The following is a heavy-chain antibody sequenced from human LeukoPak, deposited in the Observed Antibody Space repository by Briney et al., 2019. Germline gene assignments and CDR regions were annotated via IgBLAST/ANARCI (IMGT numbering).Heavy chain of an antibody. V-gene: IGHV3-53*01. CDR2: IYSGGST. CDR1: GFTVSSNY. Sequence: GGSLRLSSAASGFTVSSNYMSWVRQAPGKGLEWVSVIYSGGSTYYADSVKGRFTISRDNSKNTLYLQMNSLRAEDTAVYYCAGGYSGGSSWYDGDYWGQGTLVTVSS. CDR3: AGGYSGGSSWYDGDY. D-gene: IGHD6-13*01. J-gene: IGHJ4*02.